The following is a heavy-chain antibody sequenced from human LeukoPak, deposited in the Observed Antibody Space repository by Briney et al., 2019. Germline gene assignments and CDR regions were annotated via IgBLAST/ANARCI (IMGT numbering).Heavy chain of an antibody. CDR3: ARAAEDYFDGSGYGYFDY. J-gene: IGHJ4*02. D-gene: IGHD3-22*01. Sequence: SETLSLTCTVSGVSISSYYWSWIRQPPGKGLEWIGYIYHTGSTNYNPSLKSRVTMSVDTSKNQFSLRLSSVTAADTAVYYCARAAEDYFDGSGYGYFDYWGQGTLVTVSS. CDR1: GVSISSYY. V-gene: IGHV4-59*01. CDR2: IYHTGST.